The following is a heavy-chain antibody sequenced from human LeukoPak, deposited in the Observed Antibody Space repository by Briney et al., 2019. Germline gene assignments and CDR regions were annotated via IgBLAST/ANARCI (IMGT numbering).Heavy chain of an antibody. CDR2: GYYNGNT. J-gene: IGHJ4*02. CDR1: RGSISSRSDY. D-gene: IGHD3-3*01. CDR3: ARQRASGTWAFDY. V-gene: IGHV4-39*01. Sequence: PSETLSLTCTVSRGSISSRSDYWWAWIRQPPGKGLEWIGSGYYNGNTYYNWSLKSRLTISVDTSKDQFSLNLASVTAADTAVYHCARQRASGTWAFDYWGQGTLLTVSS.